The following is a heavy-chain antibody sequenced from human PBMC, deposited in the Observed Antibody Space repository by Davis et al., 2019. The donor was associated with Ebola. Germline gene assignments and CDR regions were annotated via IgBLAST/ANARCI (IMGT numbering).Heavy chain of an antibody. V-gene: IGHV3-48*02. CDR2: INTRGDAR. J-gene: IGHJ4*02. CDR3: MRDYLFAFDS. Sequence: PGGSLRLSCVTSGFTFTSYSFNWIRQPPGKGLEWIAHINTRGDARVYADSVRGRFTISRDDAANSLSLQMDSLKHEDTAVYYCMRDYLFAFDSWGQGTPVTVSS. D-gene: IGHD3-10*02. CDR1: GFTFTSYS.